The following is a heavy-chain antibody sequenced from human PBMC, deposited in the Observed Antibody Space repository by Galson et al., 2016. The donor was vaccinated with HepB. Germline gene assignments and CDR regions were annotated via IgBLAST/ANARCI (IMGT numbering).Heavy chain of an antibody. V-gene: IGHV3-74*01. CDR3: VQEWLALDY. CDR1: GFTFSSYW. CDR2: INTDGTST. J-gene: IGHJ4*02. Sequence: SLRLSCAASGFTFSSYWMHWVRQAPGKGLVWVSRINTDGTSTFYADSVKGRFTISRDDAKNTLYLQMNSLRAKDTAVYYCVQEWLALDYWGQGTLVTVSS. D-gene: IGHD6-19*01.